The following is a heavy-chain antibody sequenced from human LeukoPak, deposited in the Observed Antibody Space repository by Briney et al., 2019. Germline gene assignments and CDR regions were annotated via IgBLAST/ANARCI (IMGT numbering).Heavy chain of an antibody. J-gene: IGHJ6*03. D-gene: IGHD6-25*01. CDR2: IYPGDSDT. V-gene: IGHV5-51*01. CDR3: ARRKADEDDYYYMDV. CDR1: GYSFTSYW. Sequence: GESLKISCKGSGYSFTSYWIGWVRQMPGKGLEWMGIIYPGDSDTRYSPSFQGQVTISADKSISTAYLQWSSLKASDTAMYYCARRKADEDDYYYMDVWGKGTTVTVSS.